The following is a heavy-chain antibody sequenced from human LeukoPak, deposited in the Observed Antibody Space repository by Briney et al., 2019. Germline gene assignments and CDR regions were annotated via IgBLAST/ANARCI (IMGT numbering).Heavy chain of an antibody. J-gene: IGHJ4*02. V-gene: IGHV3-7*01. D-gene: IGHD3-22*01. CDR2: IKQDGSEK. Sequence: PGGSLRLSCAASGFTFSSYWMSWVRQAPGKGLEWETNIKQDGSEKYYVDSVKGRFTISRDNAKNSLYLQMNSLRAEDTAVYYCARTTYYYDSSGYPSSYYFDYWGQGTLVTVSS. CDR3: ARTTYYYDSSGYPSSYYFDY. CDR1: GFTFSSYW.